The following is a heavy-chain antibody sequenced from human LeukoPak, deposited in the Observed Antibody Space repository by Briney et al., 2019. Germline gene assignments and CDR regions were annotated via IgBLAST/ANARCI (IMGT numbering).Heavy chain of an antibody. CDR1: GASIRGYY. D-gene: IGHD5-12*01. CDR2: IYTFDNT. Sequence: SETLSLTCTVSGASIRGYYWTWIRQPAGKGLEWIGRIYTFDNTNYNPSLKSRVTMSVDTSKNQFSLKLSSVTAADTAVYYCARARGGYDRYYFDYWGQGTLVTVSS. V-gene: IGHV4-4*07. CDR3: ARARGGYDRYYFDY. J-gene: IGHJ4*02.